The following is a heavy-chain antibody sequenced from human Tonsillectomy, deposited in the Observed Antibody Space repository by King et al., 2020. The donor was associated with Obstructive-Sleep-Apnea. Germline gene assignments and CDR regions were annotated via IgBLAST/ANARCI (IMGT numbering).Heavy chain of an antibody. CDR1: GFSFSSEW. Sequence: VQLVESGGGLVQPGGSLRISCAASGFSFSSEWMSWVRQAPGKGLEWVANINQDGSQKDYVDSVKGRCTISRDNAKNSLYLEMSGLRAEDTATYYCAVGALWGQGTLVTVSS. D-gene: IGHD4/OR15-4a*01. J-gene: IGHJ4*02. V-gene: IGHV3-7*01. CDR2: INQDGSQK. CDR3: AVGAL.